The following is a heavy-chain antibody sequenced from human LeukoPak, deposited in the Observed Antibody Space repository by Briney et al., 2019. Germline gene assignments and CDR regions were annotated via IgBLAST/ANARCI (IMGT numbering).Heavy chain of an antibody. CDR3: ARENKAVAAHYFDY. CDR1: GITVSDNY. J-gene: IGHJ4*02. D-gene: IGHD6-19*01. CDR2: IYSGGST. Sequence: GGSLRLSCAASGITVSDNYMSWVRLAPGKGLEWVSVIYSGGSTYYADSVKGRFTISRDNSKNTLYHQMNSLRAEDTAVYYCARENKAVAAHYFDYWGQGTLVTVSS. V-gene: IGHV3-66*01.